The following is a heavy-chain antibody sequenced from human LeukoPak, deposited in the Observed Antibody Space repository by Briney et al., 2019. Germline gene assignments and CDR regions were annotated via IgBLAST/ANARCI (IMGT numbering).Heavy chain of an antibody. CDR1: GFTFSSYA. CDR3: ARLYYGYGMDV. V-gene: IGHV3-48*04. D-gene: IGHD3-10*01. CDR2: ISSSGSTI. J-gene: IGHJ6*02. Sequence: GASLRLSCAASGFTFSSYAMSWVRQAPGKGLEWVSYISSSGSTIYYADSVKGRFTISRDNAKNSLYLQMNSLRAEDTAVYYCARLYYGYGMDVWGQGTTVTVSS.